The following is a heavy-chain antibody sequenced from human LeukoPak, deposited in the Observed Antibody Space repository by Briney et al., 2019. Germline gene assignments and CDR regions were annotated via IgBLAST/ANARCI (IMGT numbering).Heavy chain of an antibody. CDR3: ARGYGDFRVEGRYFHS. D-gene: IGHD4-17*01. CDR2: VHYSGTA. J-gene: IGHJ4*02. CDR1: DVSISNYD. V-gene: IGHV4-59*01. Sequence: NPSETLSLTCTVSDVSISNYDWSWVRQPPGQGLEFFGHVHYSGTANYNPSLRSRVTISIDTSKKHFFLKLKSVTAADTAVYYCARGYGDFRVEGRYFHSWGQGTLVTVSS.